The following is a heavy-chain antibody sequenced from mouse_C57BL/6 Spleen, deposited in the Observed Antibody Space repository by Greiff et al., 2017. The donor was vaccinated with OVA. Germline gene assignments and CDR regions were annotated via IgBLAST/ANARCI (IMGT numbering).Heavy chain of an antibody. V-gene: IGHV3-1*01. D-gene: IGHD2-10*02. J-gene: IGHJ3*01. CDR2: ISYSGST. CDR3: AIGVWYLFAY. CDR1: GYSITSGYD. Sequence: DVQLQESGPGMVKPSQSLSLTCTVTGYSITSGYDWHWIRHFPGNKLEWMGYISYSGSTNYNPSLKSRISITHDTSKNHFFLKLNSVTTEDTATYYCAIGVWYLFAYWGQGTLVTVSA.